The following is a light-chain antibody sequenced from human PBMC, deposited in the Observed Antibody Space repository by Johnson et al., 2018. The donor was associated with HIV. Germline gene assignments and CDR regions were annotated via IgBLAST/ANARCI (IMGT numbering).Light chain of an antibody. J-gene: IGLJ1*01. CDR3: GTWDSSRSAAPDV. V-gene: IGLV1-51*01. CDR1: SSNIGNNY. CDR2: DNN. Sequence: QSVLTQPPSVSAAPGQKVTISCSGSSSNIGNNYVSWYQQLPGTAPKLLIYDNNKRPSVIPDRFSGSKSGTSATLGITGLQTGAEADYYCGTWDSSRSAAPDVFGTGTKVTVL.